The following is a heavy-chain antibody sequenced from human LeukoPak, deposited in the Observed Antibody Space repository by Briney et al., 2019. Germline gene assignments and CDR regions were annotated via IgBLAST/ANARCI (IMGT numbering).Heavy chain of an antibody. CDR3: ARDDGAYCGGDCYSGDY. V-gene: IGHV1-69*13. Sequence: SVKVSCKASGGTFSSYAISWVRQAPGQGLEWMGGIIPIFGTANYAQKFQGRVTITADESTNTAYMELSSLRSEDTAVYYCARDDGAYCGGDCYSGDYWGQGTLVTVSS. D-gene: IGHD2-21*01. CDR1: GGTFSSYA. J-gene: IGHJ4*02. CDR2: IIPIFGTA.